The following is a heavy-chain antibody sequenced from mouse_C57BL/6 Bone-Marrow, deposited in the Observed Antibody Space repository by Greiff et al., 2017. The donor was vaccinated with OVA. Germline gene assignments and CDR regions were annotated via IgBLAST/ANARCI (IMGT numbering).Heavy chain of an antibody. Sequence: EVQRVESGEGLVKPGGSLKLSCAASGFTFSSYAMSWVRQTPEKRLEWVAYISSGGDYIYYADTVKGRFTISRDNARNTLYLQMSSLKSEDTAMYYCTRDRDGSSYIDYWGQGTTLTVSS. V-gene: IGHV5-9-1*02. CDR2: ISSGGDYI. CDR1: GFTFSSYA. CDR3: TRDRDGSSYIDY. J-gene: IGHJ2*01. D-gene: IGHD1-1*01.